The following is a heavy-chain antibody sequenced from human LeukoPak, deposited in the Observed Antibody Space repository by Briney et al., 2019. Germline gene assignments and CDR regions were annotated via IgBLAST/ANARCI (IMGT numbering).Heavy chain of an antibody. J-gene: IGHJ6*02. Sequence: GGSLRLSCAASGFTFSNAWMSWVRQAPGKGLEWVGRIKSKTDGGTTDYAAPVKGRFTISRDDSKNTLYLQMNSLKTEDTAVYYCTTGIAAAGNPDYYYGMDVWGQGTTVTVSS. V-gene: IGHV3-15*01. CDR3: TTGIAAAGNPDYYYGMDV. CDR1: GFTFSNAW. CDR2: IKSKTDGGTT. D-gene: IGHD6-13*01.